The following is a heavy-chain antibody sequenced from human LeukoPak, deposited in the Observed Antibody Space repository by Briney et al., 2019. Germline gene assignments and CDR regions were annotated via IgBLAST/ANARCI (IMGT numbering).Heavy chain of an antibody. CDR3: ASSGSYRFDY. CDR1: GFTFSSYS. V-gene: IGHV3-48*02. D-gene: IGHD1-26*01. Sequence: SGGSLRLSCAASGFTFSSYSTNWVRQAPGKGLEWVSHITAGGTAMFYADSVKGRFTISRDNAKNSLYLQMNSLRDEDTAVYYCASSGSYRFDYWGQGTLVTVSS. J-gene: IGHJ4*02. CDR2: ITAGGTAM.